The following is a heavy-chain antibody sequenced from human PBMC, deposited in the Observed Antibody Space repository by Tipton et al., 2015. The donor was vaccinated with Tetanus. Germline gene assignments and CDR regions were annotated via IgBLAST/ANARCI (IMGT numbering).Heavy chain of an antibody. CDR2: LKHDATEE. D-gene: IGHD5-18*01. J-gene: IGHJ4*02. V-gene: IGHV3-7*03. CDR1: GFAFSSYL. Sequence: SLRLSCAASGFAFSSYLMTWVRQAPGKGLELVASLKHDATEEYYVDSVKGRFAISRDNAKNSLYLQMNSLRPDDTALYYCAKDVHTRMVTIDHWGQGTQVTVSS. CDR3: AKDVHTRMVTIDH.